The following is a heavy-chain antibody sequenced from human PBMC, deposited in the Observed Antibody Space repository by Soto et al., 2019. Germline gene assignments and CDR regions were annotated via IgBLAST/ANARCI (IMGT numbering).Heavy chain of an antibody. D-gene: IGHD2-15*01. J-gene: IGHJ4*02. CDR3: AKDGEVVVVAATISYFDY. CDR2: ISGSGGST. CDR1: GFTFSSYA. V-gene: IGHV3-23*01. Sequence: GGSLRLSCAASGFTFSSYAMSWVRQAPGKGLEWVSAISGSGGSTYYADSVKGRFTISRDNSKNTLYLQMNSLRAEDTAVYYCAKDGEVVVVAATISYFDYWGQGTLVTVSS.